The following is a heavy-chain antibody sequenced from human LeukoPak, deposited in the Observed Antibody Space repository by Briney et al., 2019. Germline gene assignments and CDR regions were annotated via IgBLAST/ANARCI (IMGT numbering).Heavy chain of an antibody. D-gene: IGHD3-22*01. CDR2: INPSGGSP. J-gene: IGHJ4*02. CDR3: ARVGSVDTSGYYDY. V-gene: IGHV1-46*01. Sequence: ASVKVSCKASGYTFTTYYVHWVRQAPGQGLEWLGIINPSGGSPTYAQKFQGRVTMTRDTSTSTVYMELSSLRSDDTAVYYCARVGSVDTSGYYDYWGQGTLVTVSS. CDR1: GYTFTTYY.